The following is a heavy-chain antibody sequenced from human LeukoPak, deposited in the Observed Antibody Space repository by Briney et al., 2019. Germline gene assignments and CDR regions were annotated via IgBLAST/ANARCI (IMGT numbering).Heavy chain of an antibody. CDR1: GYTFTGYY. CDR2: INPSGGST. J-gene: IGHJ4*02. D-gene: IGHD5-18*01. Sequence: ASVKVSCKASGYTFTGYYMHWVRQAPGQGLEWMGIINPSGGSTSYAQKFQGRVTMTRDMSTSTVYMELSSLRSEDTAVYYCARARYSYGSFGDYWGQGTLVTVSS. V-gene: IGHV1-46*01. CDR3: ARARYSYGSFGDY.